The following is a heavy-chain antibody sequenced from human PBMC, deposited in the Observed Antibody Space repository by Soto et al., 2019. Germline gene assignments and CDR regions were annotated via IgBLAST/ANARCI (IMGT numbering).Heavy chain of an antibody. CDR1: GYTFTGYY. Sequence: QVQLVQSGAEVKKPGASVKVSCKASGYTFTGYYMHWVRQAPGQGLEWMGWNNPNSGGTNYAQKFQGWVTMTRDTPISAAYMELSRLRSDDTAVYYCASTPGGTVTTGNAFDIWGQGTMVTVSS. V-gene: IGHV1-2*04. CDR3: ASTPGGTVTTGNAFDI. CDR2: NNPNSGGT. J-gene: IGHJ3*02. D-gene: IGHD4-17*01.